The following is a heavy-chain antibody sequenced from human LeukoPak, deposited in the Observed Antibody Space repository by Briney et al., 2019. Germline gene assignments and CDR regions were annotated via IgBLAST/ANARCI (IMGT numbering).Heavy chain of an antibody. J-gene: IGHJ4*02. Sequence: ASVKVSCKASGYTFTSYGMSWVGQAPGKGVEGMGWISAYNGSKNYAQKLQGRVTMTTHTSTSTAYMKLWSLRSHDTAVYYCARDGCAKLPKTFDYWGQGTLFTVSS. V-gene: IGHV1-18*04. CDR3: ARDGCAKLPKTFDY. CDR2: ISAYNGSK. D-gene: IGHD1-7*01. CDR1: GYTFTSYG.